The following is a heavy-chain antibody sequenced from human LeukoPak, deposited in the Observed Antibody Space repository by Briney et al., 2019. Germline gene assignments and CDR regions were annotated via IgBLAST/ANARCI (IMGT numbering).Heavy chain of an antibody. V-gene: IGHV4-59*01. J-gene: IGHJ4*02. D-gene: IGHD4-23*01. CDR2: IYYSGST. Sequence: PSETLSLTCTVSGGSISSYYWSWIRQPPGKRLEWIGHIYYSGSTNYNPSLKSRVTISVDTSKNQFSLKLSSVTAADTAVYYCARTYGGRVDYWGQGTLVTVSS. CDR1: GGSISSYY. CDR3: ARTYGGRVDY.